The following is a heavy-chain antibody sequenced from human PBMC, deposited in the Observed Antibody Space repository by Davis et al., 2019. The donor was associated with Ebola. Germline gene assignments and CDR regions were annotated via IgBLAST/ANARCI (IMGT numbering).Heavy chain of an antibody. CDR3: ARDHWENWFDP. V-gene: IGHV3-73*01. CDR2: IRSKANSYAT. CDR1: GFTFSGSA. J-gene: IGHJ5*02. Sequence: GGSLRLSCAASGFTFSGSAMHWVRQASGKGLEWVGRIRSKANSYATAYAASVKGRFTISRDDSKNTAYLQMNSLRAEDTAVYYCARDHWENWFDPWGQGTLVTVSS. D-gene: IGHD1-26*01.